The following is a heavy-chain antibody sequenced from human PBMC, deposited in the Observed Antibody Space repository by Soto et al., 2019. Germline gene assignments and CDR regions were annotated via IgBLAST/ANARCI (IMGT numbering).Heavy chain of an antibody. D-gene: IGHD3-16*02. CDR2: IYYSGST. V-gene: IGHV4-59*01. J-gene: IGHJ4*02. CDR3: ARGGNYDYIWGSYRSTLGYFDY. Sequence: SETLSLTCTVSGGSISSYYWSWIRQPPGKGLEWIGYIYYSGSTNYNPSLKSRVTISVDTSKNQFSLKLSSVTAADTAVYYCARGGNYDYIWGSYRSTLGYFDYWGQGTLVTVSS. CDR1: GGSISSYY.